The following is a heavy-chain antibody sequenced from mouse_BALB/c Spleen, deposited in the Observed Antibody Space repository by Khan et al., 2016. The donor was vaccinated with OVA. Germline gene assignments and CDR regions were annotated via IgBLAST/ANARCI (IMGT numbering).Heavy chain of an antibody. CDR2: IWSGGST. J-gene: IGHJ3*01. CDR3: ARNYDYDEGLAY. Sequence: QIQLVQSGPGLAQPSQSLSITCTVSGFSLTSYGVHWVRQSPGKGLEWLGVIWSGGSTDYDAAFISRLSISKDNSKSQVFFKMNSLEANDTAIYYCARNYDYDEGLAYWGQGTLVTVSA. D-gene: IGHD2-4*01. V-gene: IGHV2-2*02. CDR1: GFSLTSYG.